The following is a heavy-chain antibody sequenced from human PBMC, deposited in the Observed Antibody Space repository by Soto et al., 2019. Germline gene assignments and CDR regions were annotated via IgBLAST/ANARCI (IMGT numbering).Heavy chain of an antibody. CDR2: IKYSGTT. V-gene: IGHV4-39*01. D-gene: IGHD1-26*01. J-gene: IGHJ3*02. CDR3: ARHGITGSYYDAFDI. CDR1: GVSISTSRCH. Sequence: SEPLSLTCTVSGVSISTSRCHWGWIRQPPGKGLEWIASIKYSGTTFYKPSLKSRVTLSVYTSKKQIDPKLNSVTAAETAVYYCARHGITGSYYDAFDIWGQGTMVT.